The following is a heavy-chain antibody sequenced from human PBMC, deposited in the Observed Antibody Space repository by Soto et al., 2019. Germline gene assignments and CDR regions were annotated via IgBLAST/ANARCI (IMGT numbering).Heavy chain of an antibody. CDR1: GFTLWNYA. CDR3: ARVGLRLGGAY. D-gene: IGHD3-16*01. J-gene: IGHJ4*02. Sequence: GSLRLSCAASGFTLWNYAMSWVRQAPGKGLEWVSSISGSGATTDYADSVKGRFTISRDNSKNTLYLQMNSLRVEDTAVYYCARVGLRLGGAYWGQGT. CDR2: ISGSGATT. V-gene: IGHV3-23*01.